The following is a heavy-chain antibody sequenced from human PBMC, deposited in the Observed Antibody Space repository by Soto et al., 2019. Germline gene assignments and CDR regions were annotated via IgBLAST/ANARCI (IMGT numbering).Heavy chain of an antibody. CDR1: GYSFANYW. D-gene: IGHD5-18*01. CDR3: ARPGAPTDTVVYDF. V-gene: IGHV5-51*01. J-gene: IGHJ4*02. CDR2: IYPGDSET. Sequence: GESLKISCKASGYSFANYWIGWVCQKPGKGLEWMGVIYPGDSETTYSPSFEGQVIISVDRSKGTAFLEWSSLKASDTAMYYCARPGAPTDTVVYDFWGQGTQVTVSS.